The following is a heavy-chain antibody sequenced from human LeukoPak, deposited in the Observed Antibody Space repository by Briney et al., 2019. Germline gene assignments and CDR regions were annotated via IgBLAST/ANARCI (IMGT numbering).Heavy chain of an antibody. Sequence: GGSLRLSCAASGFTFSSYSMNWVRQAPGKGLEWVSSISSSSSYIYYADSVKGRFTISRDNAKKSLYLQMNSLRAEDTAVYYCASSNYVWGSYRYPYFDYWGQGTLVTVSS. J-gene: IGHJ4*02. CDR3: ASSNYVWGSYRYPYFDY. CDR1: GFTFSSYS. D-gene: IGHD3-16*02. V-gene: IGHV3-21*01. CDR2: ISSSSSYI.